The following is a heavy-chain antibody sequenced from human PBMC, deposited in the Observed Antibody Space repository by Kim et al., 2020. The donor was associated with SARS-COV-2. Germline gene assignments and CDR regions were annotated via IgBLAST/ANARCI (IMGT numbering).Heavy chain of an antibody. CDR2: ISGGGGGTT. CDR3: AKVPVAGTLYYFDY. D-gene: IGHD6-19*01. V-gene: IGHV3-23*01. CDR1: GFTFSTYG. Sequence: GGSLRLSCGASGFTFSTYGMGWVRQAPGKGLEWVSAISGGGGGTTYYPDSMKGRFTISRDSSKNTLFLQMNNLRAEDTAVYYCAKVPVAGTLYYFDYWGQGTPVTVSS. J-gene: IGHJ4*02.